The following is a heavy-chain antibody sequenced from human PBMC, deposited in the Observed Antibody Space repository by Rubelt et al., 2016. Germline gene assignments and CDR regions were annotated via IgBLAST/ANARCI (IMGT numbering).Heavy chain of an antibody. CDR2: IYYSGST. CDR1: GGSISSYY. CDR3: ARGERSRGAFAI. Sequence: QVQLQESGPGLVKPSETLSLTCTVSGGSISSYYWSWIRQPPGKGLEWIGFIYYSGSTNYNPSIKSRVTISVDTSKNKSSLKLSSVTAADTAVYYGARGERSRGAFAIWGQGTMVTVSS. D-gene: IGHD1-26*01. V-gene: IGHV4-59*01. J-gene: IGHJ3*02.